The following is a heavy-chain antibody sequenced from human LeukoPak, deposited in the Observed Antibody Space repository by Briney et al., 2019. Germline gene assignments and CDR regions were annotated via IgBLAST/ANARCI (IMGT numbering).Heavy chain of an antibody. CDR2: INHSGST. Sequence: SETLSLTCTVSGGSISSYYWSWIRQPPGKGLEWIGEINHSGSTNYNPSLKSRVTISVDTSKNQFSLKLSSVTAADTAVYYCARVGMVRGVITNWFDPWGQGTLVTVSS. CDR3: ARVGMVRGVITNWFDP. D-gene: IGHD3-10*01. V-gene: IGHV4-34*01. J-gene: IGHJ5*02. CDR1: GGSISSYY.